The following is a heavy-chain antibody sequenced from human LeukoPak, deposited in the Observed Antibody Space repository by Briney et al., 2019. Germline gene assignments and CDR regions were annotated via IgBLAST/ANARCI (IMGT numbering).Heavy chain of an antibody. CDR3: AAFRFLGT. V-gene: IGHV3-7*03. CDR1: GFTFNNYW. J-gene: IGHJ3*01. D-gene: IGHD3-3*01. Sequence: GGSLRLSCAASGFTFNNYWMTWVRQGPGKGLEWVANIKPGGNEKYYVDSVKGRFTISRDNVKNSLYLQMNSLRAEDTAIYYCAAFRFLGTWGQGTMVTVSP. CDR2: IKPGGNEK.